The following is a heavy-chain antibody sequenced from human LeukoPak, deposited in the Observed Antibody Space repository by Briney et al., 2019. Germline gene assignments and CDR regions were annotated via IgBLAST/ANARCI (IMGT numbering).Heavy chain of an antibody. Sequence: SQTLSLTCAISGDSVSSNSAAWNWIRQSPSRGLEWLGRTYYRSKWYNDYAVSVKSRITINPDTSKNQFSLKLSSVTAADTAVYYCARLLLYYYYMDVWGKGTTVTISS. J-gene: IGHJ6*03. V-gene: IGHV6-1*01. CDR2: TYYRSKWYN. CDR3: ARLLLYYYYMDV. CDR1: GDSVSSNSAA.